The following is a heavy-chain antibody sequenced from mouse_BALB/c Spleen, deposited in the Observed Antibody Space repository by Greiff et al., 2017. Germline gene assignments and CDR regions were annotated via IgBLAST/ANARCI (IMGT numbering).Heavy chain of an antibody. CDR2: ISSGSSTI. CDR1: GFTFSSFG. D-gene: IGHD2-4*01. Sequence: EVKVVESGGGLVQPGGSRKLSCAASGFTFSSFGMHWVRQAPEKGLEWVAYISSGSSTIYYADTVKGRFTISRDNPKNTLVLQMTSLRSEDTAMYYGARNDYDGDYYAMDYWGQGTSVTVSS. V-gene: IGHV5-17*02. J-gene: IGHJ4*01. CDR3: ARNDYDGDYYAMDY.